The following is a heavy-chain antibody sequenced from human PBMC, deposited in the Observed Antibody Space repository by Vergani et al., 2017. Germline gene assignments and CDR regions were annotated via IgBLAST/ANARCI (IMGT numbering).Heavy chain of an antibody. CDR1: GFTFSSYA. Sequence: EVQLLESGGGLVQPGGSLRLSCAASGFTFSSYAMSWVRQAPGKGLEWVSAISGSGGSTYYADSVKGRFTISRDNSKNTLYLQMNSLRAEDTAVYYCARFMVVGWGLLGVFDYWGQGTLVTVSS. CDR2: ISGSGGST. V-gene: IGHV3-23*01. D-gene: IGHD1-26*01. J-gene: IGHJ4*02. CDR3: ARFMVVGWGLLGVFDY.